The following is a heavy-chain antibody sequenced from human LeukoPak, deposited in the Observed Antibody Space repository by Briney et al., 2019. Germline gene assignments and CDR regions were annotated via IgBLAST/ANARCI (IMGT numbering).Heavy chain of an antibody. CDR1: GGSISSSSYY. CDR2: IYYSGST. CDR3: ARVVVVPAGHWFDP. Sequence: SETLSLTCTVSGGSISSSSYYWGWIRQPPGKGLEWIGSIYYSGSTYYNPSLKSRVTISVDTSKNQFSLELSSVTAADTAVYYCARVVVVPAGHWFDPWGQGTLVTVSS. V-gene: IGHV4-39*01. J-gene: IGHJ5*02. D-gene: IGHD2-2*01.